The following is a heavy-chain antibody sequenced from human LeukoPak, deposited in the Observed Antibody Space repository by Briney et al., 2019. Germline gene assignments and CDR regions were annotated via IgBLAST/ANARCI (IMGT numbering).Heavy chain of an antibody. Sequence: GGSLRLSCAASGFTISSYSMNLVRQAAGKGLEWVSSISSSSSYIYYADSVKGRFTISRDNAKNSLYLQMNSLRAEDTAVYYCARDPGYSSQTYFDYWGQGTLVTVSS. CDR3: ARDPGYSSQTYFDY. D-gene: IGHD6-13*01. V-gene: IGHV3-21*01. J-gene: IGHJ4*02. CDR2: ISSSSSYI. CDR1: GFTISSYS.